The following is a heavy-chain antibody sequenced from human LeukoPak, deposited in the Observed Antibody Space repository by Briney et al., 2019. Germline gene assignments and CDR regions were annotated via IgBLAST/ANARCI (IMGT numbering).Heavy chain of an antibody. CDR3: AREEGAYGGSNWFDP. D-gene: IGHD4-23*01. CDR2: INSDGSST. J-gene: IGHJ5*02. V-gene: IGHV3-74*01. CDR1: GFTFSSYW. Sequence: GGSLRLSCAASGFTFSSYWVHWVRQAPGKGLVWVSRINSDGSSTSYADSVKGRFTISRDNAKNTLYLQMNSLRAEDTAVYYCAREEGAYGGSNWFDPWGQGTLVTVSS.